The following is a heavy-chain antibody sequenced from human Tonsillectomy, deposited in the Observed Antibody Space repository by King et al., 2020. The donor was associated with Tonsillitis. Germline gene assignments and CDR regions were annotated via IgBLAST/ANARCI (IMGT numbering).Heavy chain of an antibody. CDR2: IS. J-gene: IGHJ4*02. CDR3: ARGRGGSSGPSRYFDS. D-gene: IGHD3-22*01. CDR1: GFTFSDYA. Sequence: VQLVESGGGVVQPGRSLRLSCAASGFTFSDYAMHWIRQAPGKGLEWVAVISYAESVKGRFTISRDNSKNTLYLEMNNLRGEDTAVYYCARGRGGSSGPSRYFDSWGRGTLVTVSS. V-gene: IGHV3-30*01.